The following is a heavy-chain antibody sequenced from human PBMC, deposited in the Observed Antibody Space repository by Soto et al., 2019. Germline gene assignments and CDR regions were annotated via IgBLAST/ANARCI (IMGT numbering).Heavy chain of an antibody. V-gene: IGHV4-38-2*02. CDR3: ARDLSGTVTTGGYYYYYGMDV. J-gene: IGHJ6*02. D-gene: IGHD4-4*01. CDR2: VYHSGST. CDR1: GYSISSGYY. Sequence: TLSLTCAVSGYSISSGYYWGWIRQPPGKGLEWIGSVYHSGSTYYNPSLKSRVTISVDTSKNQFSLKLSPVTAADTAVYYCARDLSGTVTTGGYYYYYGMDVWGQGTTVTVSS.